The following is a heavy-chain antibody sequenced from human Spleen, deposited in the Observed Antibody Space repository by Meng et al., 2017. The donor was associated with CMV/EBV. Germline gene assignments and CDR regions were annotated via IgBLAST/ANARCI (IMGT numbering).Heavy chain of an antibody. CDR3: AKDTYSGSYRLFDY. D-gene: IGHD1-26*01. V-gene: IGHV3-9*01. J-gene: IGHJ4*02. CDR1: GFTFSSYA. CDR2: ISWNSGSI. Sequence: RISCAASGFTFSSYAMSWVRQAPGKGLEWVSGISWNSGSIGYADSVKGRFTISRDNAKNSLYLQMNSLRAEDTALYYCAKDTYSGSYRLFDYWGQGTLVTVSS.